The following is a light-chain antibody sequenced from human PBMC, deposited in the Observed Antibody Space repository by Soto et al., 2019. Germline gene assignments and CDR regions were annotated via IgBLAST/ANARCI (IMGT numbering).Light chain of an antibody. CDR1: PDAGNA. J-gene: IGKJ1*01. CDR3: LQHTTCPWT. Sequence: DIQMPQSPSSLSASVGDRVTITCRARPDAGNAVAWFQQKPGKAPELLIYAASSVHSGAPSRLRGSRCCTEFTLTISSLQPADFATSYCLQHTTCPWTFGQGTKVE. V-gene: IGKV1-17*01. CDR2: AAS.